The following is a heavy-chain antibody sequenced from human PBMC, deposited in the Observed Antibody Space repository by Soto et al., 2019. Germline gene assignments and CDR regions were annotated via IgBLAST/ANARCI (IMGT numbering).Heavy chain of an antibody. CDR1: GGSVSSYY. D-gene: IGHD3-3*01. Sequence: PSETLSLTCTVCGGSVSSYYWSWIRQPPGKGLEWIGYIYYSGSTNYNPSLKSRVTISVDTSKNQFSLKLSSVTAADTAVHYCARDVRYYDFWSAGNWFDPWGQGTLVTVSS. J-gene: IGHJ5*02. CDR2: IYYSGST. V-gene: IGHV4-59*02. CDR3: ARDVRYYDFWSAGNWFDP.